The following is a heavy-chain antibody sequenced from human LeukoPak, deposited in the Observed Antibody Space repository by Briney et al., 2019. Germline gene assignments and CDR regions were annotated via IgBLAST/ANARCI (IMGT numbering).Heavy chain of an antibody. CDR1: GDSISSYY. V-gene: IGHV4-59*01. J-gene: IGHJ6*03. CDR3: ARYISTSRNYYNYYYMDV. CDR2: IYYSGST. D-gene: IGHD2-2*01. Sequence: PSETLSLTCTVSGDSISSYYWNWIRQPPGKGLEWIGYIYYSGSTNYNPSLKSRVTISVDTSKNQFSLKLNSVTAADTAVYYCARYISTSRNYYNYYYMDVWGKGTTVTVSS.